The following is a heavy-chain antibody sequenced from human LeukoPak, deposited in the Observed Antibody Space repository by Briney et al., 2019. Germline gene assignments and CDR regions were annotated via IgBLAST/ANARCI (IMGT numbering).Heavy chain of an antibody. J-gene: IGHJ6*03. D-gene: IGHD4-17*01. CDR1: GYTFTSYD. CDR3: AREAPYDYYYYYMDV. CDR2: ISAYNGNT. V-gene: IGHV1-18*01. Sequence: GASVKVSCKASGYTFTSYDINWVRQAPGQGLEWMGWISAYNGNTNYAQKLQGRVTMTTDTSTSTAYMELRSLRSDDTAVYYCAREAPYDYYYYYMDVWGKGTTVTVSS.